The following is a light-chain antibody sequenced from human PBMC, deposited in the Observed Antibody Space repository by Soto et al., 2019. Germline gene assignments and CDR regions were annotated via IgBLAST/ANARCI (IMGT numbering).Light chain of an antibody. CDR2: DTS. Sequence: EIGLTQSPATLSLSPGERATLSCRASQSVSRSLAWYQQKPGQAPRLVIHDTSTRATGVPDTFSGSGSETEFTLIISTLEPEDFATYYCQQRFSWPPTFGGGTHIEIK. CDR3: QQRFSWPPT. CDR1: QSVSRS. V-gene: IGKV3-11*01. J-gene: IGKJ4*01.